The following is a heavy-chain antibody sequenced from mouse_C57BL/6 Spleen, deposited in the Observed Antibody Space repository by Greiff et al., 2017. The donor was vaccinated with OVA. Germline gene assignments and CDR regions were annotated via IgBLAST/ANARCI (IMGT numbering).Heavy chain of an antibody. CDR1: GYAFSSSW. J-gene: IGHJ2*01. CDR3: VLYFDY. CDR2: IYPGDGDT. Sequence: VKLQESGPELVKPGASVKISCKASGYAFSSSWMNWVKQRPGKGLEWIGRIYPGDGDTNYNGKFKGKATLTADKSSSTAYMQLSSLTSEDSAVYFCVLYFDYWGQGTTLTVSS. V-gene: IGHV1-82*01.